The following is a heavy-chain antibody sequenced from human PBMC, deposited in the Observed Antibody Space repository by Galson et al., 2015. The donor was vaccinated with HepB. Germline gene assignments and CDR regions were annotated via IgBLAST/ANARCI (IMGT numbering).Heavy chain of an antibody. CDR2: IWYDGSNK. Sequence: LRLSCAASGFTFSSYGMHWVRQAPGKGLEWVAVIWYDGSNKYYADSVKGRFTISRDNSKNTLYLQMNSLRAEDTAVYYCARDGLTGYSRWSCLGYWGQGTLVTVSS. D-gene: IGHD3-9*01. V-gene: IGHV3-33*01. J-gene: IGHJ4*02. CDR1: GFTFSSYG. CDR3: ARDGLTGYSRWSCLGY.